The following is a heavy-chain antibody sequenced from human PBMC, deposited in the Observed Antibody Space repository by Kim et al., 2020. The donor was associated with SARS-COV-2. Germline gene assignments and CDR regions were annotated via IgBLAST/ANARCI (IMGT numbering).Heavy chain of an antibody. V-gene: IGHV4-59*01. D-gene: IGHD6-13*01. J-gene: IGHJ5*02. CDR2: IYYSGST. Sequence: SETLSLTCTVSGGSISSYYWSWIRQPPGKGLEWIGYIYYSGSTNYNPSLKSRVTISVDTSKNQFSLKLSSVTSADTAVYYCARRYCSSWYSVGWFDPWGQETLVSVSS. CDR3: ARRYCSSWYSVGWFDP. CDR1: GGSISSYY.